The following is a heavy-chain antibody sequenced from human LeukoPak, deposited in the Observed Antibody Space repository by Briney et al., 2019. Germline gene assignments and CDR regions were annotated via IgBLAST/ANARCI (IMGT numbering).Heavy chain of an antibody. V-gene: IGHV4-39*07. D-gene: IGHD2-2*01. J-gene: IGHJ4*02. CDR1: GGSISSSSYY. Sequence: SETLSLTCTVSGGSISSSSYYWGWIRQPPGKGPEWIGEIYHSGSTNYNPSLKSRVTISVDKSKNQFSLKLSSVTAADTAVYYCASTIVVVPAAYALDYWGQGTLVTVSS. CDR3: ASTIVVVPAAYALDY. CDR2: IYHSGST.